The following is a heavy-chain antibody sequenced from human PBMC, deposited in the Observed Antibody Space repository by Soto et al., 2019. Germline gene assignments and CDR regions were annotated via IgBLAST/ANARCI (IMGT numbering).Heavy chain of an antibody. CDR1: GFTFSSYA. CDR2: ISYDGSNK. J-gene: IGHJ4*02. CDR3: ARDPEQWPGGILDY. D-gene: IGHD6-19*01. Sequence: QVQLVESGGGVVQPGRSLRLSCAASGFTFSSYAMHWVRQAPGKGLEWVAVISYDGSNKYYADSVKGRFTISRDNSKNTLYLQMNSLRAEDTAVYHCARDPEQWPGGILDYWGQGTLVTVSS. V-gene: IGHV3-30-3*01.